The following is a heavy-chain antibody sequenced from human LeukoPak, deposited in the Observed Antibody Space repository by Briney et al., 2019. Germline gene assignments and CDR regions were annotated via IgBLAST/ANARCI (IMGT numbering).Heavy chain of an antibody. V-gene: IGHV3-53*01. Sequence: GGSLRLSCAASGFTVSRIYMSWVRQAPGKGLEWVSVLYSDGTTYYADSVKGRFTISRDNSKNTLYLQMNTLKAEDTALYYCAKDILYSSSTDRWACDYWGQGTLVTVSS. CDR3: AKDILYSSSTDRWACDY. CDR1: GFTVSRIY. D-gene: IGHD6-6*01. J-gene: IGHJ4*02. CDR2: LYSDGTT.